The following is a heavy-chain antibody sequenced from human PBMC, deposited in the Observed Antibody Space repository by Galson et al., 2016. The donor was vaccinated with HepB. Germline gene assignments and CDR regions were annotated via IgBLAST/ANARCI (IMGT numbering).Heavy chain of an antibody. D-gene: IGHD2-15*01. CDR2: IGSGGTYI. CDR3: ARDLTDCSGGSCFPTYNWFDP. J-gene: IGHJ5*02. CDR1: GFTFSSYS. V-gene: IGHV3-21*01. Sequence: SLRLSCAASGFTFSSYSMNWVRQAPGKGLEWVSSIGSGGTYIYYADSVKGRFTISRDNAKNSLYLQMNSLRAEDTAVYFCARDLTDCSGGSCFPTYNWFDPWGQGALVTVSS.